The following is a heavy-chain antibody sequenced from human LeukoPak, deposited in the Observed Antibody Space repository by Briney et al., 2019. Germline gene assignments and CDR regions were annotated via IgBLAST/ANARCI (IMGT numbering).Heavy chain of an antibody. Sequence: GGSLRLSCAASGFTFSSYSMNWVRQAPGKGLEWVSSISSSSSYIYYADSVKGRFTISRDNAKNSLYLQMNSLRAEDTAVYYCARSYYYDSSGYPLYYYYYYMDVWGKGTTVTVS. D-gene: IGHD3-22*01. CDR3: ARSYYYDSSGYPLYYYYYYMDV. CDR2: ISSSSSYI. V-gene: IGHV3-21*01. J-gene: IGHJ6*03. CDR1: GFTFSSYS.